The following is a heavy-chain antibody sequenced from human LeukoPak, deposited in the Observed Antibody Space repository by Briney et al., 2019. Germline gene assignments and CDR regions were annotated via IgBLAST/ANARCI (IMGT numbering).Heavy chain of an antibody. CDR1: GYSISSTNW. D-gene: IGHD6-19*01. Sequence: SETLSLTCAVSGYSISSTNWWGWIWQPPGKGLEWIGYIYYSGNSNYNPSLKSRVTMSVDTSKNQFSLNLSSVTALDTAVYYCARIFLGYASGWYFDYWGQGTLVTVSS. CDR2: IYYSGNS. V-gene: IGHV4-28*06. CDR3: ARIFLGYASGWYFDY. J-gene: IGHJ4*02.